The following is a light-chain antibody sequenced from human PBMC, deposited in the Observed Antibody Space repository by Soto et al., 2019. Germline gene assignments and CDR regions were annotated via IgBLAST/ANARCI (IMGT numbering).Light chain of an antibody. Sequence: DIVLTQSPGTLSLSPGERDTLSCRASQSVSSSYLAWYQQKPGQAPRLLIYGASSRATGITDSFSGSGSGTDFPLTISRLEPEDFGLYYCQQYGSSPYTCGQGTKLEIK. V-gene: IGKV3-20*01. CDR2: GAS. CDR1: QSVSSSY. J-gene: IGKJ2*01. CDR3: QQYGSSPYT.